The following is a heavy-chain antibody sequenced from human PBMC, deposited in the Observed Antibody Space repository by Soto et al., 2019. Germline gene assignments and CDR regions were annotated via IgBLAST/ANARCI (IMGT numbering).Heavy chain of an antibody. CDR2: ISSSGSTI. CDR1: GFTFSDYY. D-gene: IGHD3-22*01. J-gene: IGHJ4*02. Sequence: GGSLRLSCAASGFTFSDYYMSWIRQAPGKGLEWVSYISSSGSTIYYADSVKGRFTISRDNAKNSLYLQMNSLRAEDTAVYYCARDXVTGNGYYYDSSGYYTDWGQGTLVTVSS. CDR3: ARDXVTGNGYYYDSSGYYTD. V-gene: IGHV3-11*01.